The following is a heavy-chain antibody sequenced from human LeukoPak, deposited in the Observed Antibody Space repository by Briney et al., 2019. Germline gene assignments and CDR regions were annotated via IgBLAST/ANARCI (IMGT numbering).Heavy chain of an antibody. CDR1: GFTFSSYA. D-gene: IGHD2-2*01. CDR3: ARSDIVVVPAANDYGMDV. CDR2: ISYDGSNK. V-gene: IGHV3-30-3*01. J-gene: IGHJ6*02. Sequence: PGGSLRLSCAASGFTFSSYAMHWVRQAPGKGLEWVAVISYDGSNKYYADSVKGRFTISRDNSKNTLYLQMNSLRAEDTAVYYCARSDIVVVPAANDYGMDVWGQGTLVTVSS.